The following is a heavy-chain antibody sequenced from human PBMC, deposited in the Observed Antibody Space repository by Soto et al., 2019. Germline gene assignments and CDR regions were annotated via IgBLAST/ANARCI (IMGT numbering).Heavy chain of an antibody. Sequence: PSETLSLTCTVSGGSISSYYWSWIRQPAGKGLEWIGRIYTSGSTNYNPSLKSRVTMSVDTSKNQFSLKLSSVTAADTAVYYCARGIYYGVNSDSAFDIWGRGTMVTVSS. CDR3: ARGIYYGVNSDSAFDI. CDR2: IYTSGST. V-gene: IGHV4-4*07. J-gene: IGHJ3*02. D-gene: IGHD4-17*01. CDR1: GGSISSYY.